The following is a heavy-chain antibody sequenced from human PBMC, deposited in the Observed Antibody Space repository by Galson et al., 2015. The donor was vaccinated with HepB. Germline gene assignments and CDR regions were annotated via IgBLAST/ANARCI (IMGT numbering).Heavy chain of an antibody. CDR3: TRAQPTYMLAFDH. CDR2: IYRGGST. D-gene: IGHD3-10*02. CDR1: GFTVSSNF. J-gene: IGHJ4*02. V-gene: IGHV3-66*01. Sequence: SLRLSCAVSGFTVSSNFTTWVRQAPGKGLEWVSFIYRGGSTIYADSVKGRFTISRDNSKNTLYLQMDSLRAQDTAVYYCTRAQPTYMLAFDHWGQGILVTVSS.